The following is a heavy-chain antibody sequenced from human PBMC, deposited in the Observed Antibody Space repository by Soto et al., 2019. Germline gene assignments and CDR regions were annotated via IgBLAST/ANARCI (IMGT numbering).Heavy chain of an antibody. CDR1: GFTFSNAW. Sequence: EVQLVESGGGLVKPGGSLRLSCAASGFTFSNAWMNWVRQAPGKGLEWVGRIKSKTDGGTTDYAAPVKGRFTISRDDSKHTLYLQMNSLKTENTAVYYCTADNKWELPVIYFQHWGQGTLVTVSS. CDR2: IKSKTDGGTT. CDR3: TADNKWELPVIYFQH. J-gene: IGHJ1*01. V-gene: IGHV3-15*07. D-gene: IGHD1-26*01.